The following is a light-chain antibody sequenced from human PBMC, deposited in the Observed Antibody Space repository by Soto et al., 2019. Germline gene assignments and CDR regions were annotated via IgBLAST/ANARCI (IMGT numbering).Light chain of an antibody. CDR1: QTISSW. Sequence: DIPVTQSPSSLSASVGDRVTITCRASQTISSWLAWYQQKPGKAPKLLIYKASTLKSGVPSRFSGSGSGTEFTLTISSLQPDDFATYYCQHYNSYSEAFGQGTKVDI. V-gene: IGKV1-5*03. CDR2: KAS. CDR3: QHYNSYSEA. J-gene: IGKJ1*01.